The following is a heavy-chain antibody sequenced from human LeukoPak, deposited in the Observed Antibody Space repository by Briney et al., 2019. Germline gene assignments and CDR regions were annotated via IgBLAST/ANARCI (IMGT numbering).Heavy chain of an antibody. CDR2: IYSGGST. CDR1: GFTVSSNY. CDR3: ARVHFYSYGIDY. Sequence: PGGSLRLSCAASGFTVSSNYMNWVRQAPGKGLEWVSVIYSGGSTYYADSVKGRFTISRDNSKNTLYLQMNSLRAEDTAVYYCARVHFYSYGIDYWGQGTLVTVSS. V-gene: IGHV3-53*01. D-gene: IGHD5-18*01. J-gene: IGHJ4*02.